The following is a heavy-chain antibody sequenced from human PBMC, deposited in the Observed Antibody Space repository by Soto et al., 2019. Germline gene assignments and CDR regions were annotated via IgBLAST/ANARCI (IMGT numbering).Heavy chain of an antibody. Sequence: VASVKVSCKASGYTFTSYAMHWVRQAPGQGLEWMGWINANNGNTNYAQKLQGRVTMTTDTSTSTAYMELRSLRSDDTAVYYCARDRGSYALDHWGQGTLVTVSS. J-gene: IGHJ4*02. D-gene: IGHD1-26*01. V-gene: IGHV1-18*01. CDR3: ARDRGSYALDH. CDR2: INANNGNT. CDR1: GYTFTSYA.